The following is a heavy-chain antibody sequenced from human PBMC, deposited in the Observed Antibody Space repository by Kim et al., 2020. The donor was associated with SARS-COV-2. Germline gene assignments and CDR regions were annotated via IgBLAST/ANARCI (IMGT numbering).Heavy chain of an antibody. CDR1: EFALSAYW. CDR2: IKEDGSQI. J-gene: IGHJ4*02. CDR3: ARVDGVARRDY. D-gene: IGHD3-3*01. Sequence: GGSLRLSCAASEFALSAYWMSWVRQAPGKGPEWVANIKEDGSQIYYVDSVKGRFTISRDNAKNSLYLQMNSLRVEDTAVYYCARVDGVARRDYWGQGTLVTVSS. V-gene: IGHV3-7*03.